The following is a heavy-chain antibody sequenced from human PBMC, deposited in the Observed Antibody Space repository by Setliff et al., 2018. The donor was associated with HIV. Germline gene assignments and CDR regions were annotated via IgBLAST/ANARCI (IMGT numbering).Heavy chain of an antibody. J-gene: IGHJ3*02. V-gene: IGHV4-34*01. CDR2: IYYSGST. Sequence: SETLSLTCAVYGESFSGYFWSWIRQPPGKGLEWIGSIYYSGSTYYNPSLKSRVTISVDTSKNQFSLKLSSVTAADTAVYYCARREGVRTARYYYDSSGIHWDAFDIWGQGTMVTVSS. CDR1: GESFSGYF. CDR3: ARREGVRTARYYYDSSGIHWDAFDI. D-gene: IGHD3-22*01.